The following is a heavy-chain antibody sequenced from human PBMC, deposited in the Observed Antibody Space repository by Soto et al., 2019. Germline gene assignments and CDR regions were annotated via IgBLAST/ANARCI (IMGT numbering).Heavy chain of an antibody. V-gene: IGHV5-51*01. Sequence: PGESLKISCKGSGYSFTSYWIGWVRQMPGKGLEWMGIIYPGDSDTRYSPSFQGQVTISADKSISTAYLQWSSLKASDTAMYYCASRPVSYYYGMDVWGQGTTVTVSS. CDR3: ASRPVSYYYGMDV. CDR2: IYPGDSDT. CDR1: GYSFTSYW. J-gene: IGHJ6*02.